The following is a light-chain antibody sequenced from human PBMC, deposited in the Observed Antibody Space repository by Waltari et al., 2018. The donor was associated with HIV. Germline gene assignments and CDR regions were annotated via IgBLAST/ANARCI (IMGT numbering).Light chain of an antibody. J-gene: IGLJ3*02. CDR1: QYPGCGKH. V-gene: IGLV2-8*01. Sequence: QSALTQPPSPSGSPGQAVPLPCTGNRQYPGCGKHFSWYQQSPGKAPKFIIYEVSKRPSGVPDRFSGSKSGNTASLTVSGLQADDEADYYCSSYAGSSTWVFGGGTKLTVL. CDR2: EVS. CDR3: SSYAGSSTWV.